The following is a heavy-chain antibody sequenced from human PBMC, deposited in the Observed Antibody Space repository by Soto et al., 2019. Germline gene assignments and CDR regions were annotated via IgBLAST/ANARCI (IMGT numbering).Heavy chain of an antibody. D-gene: IGHD2-2*02. CDR2: ISRSGGNT. Sequence: GGSLRLSCAPSGFTFSNYAMNWVRQAPGRGLEWVSVISRSGGNTYYADSVKGRFTISRDNSKNTVYLQMNSLRAEDTAVYYCARGGSCSSTSCYTDYWGQGTLVTVSS. CDR3: ARGGSCSSTSCYTDY. V-gene: IGHV3-23*01. J-gene: IGHJ4*02. CDR1: GFTFSNYA.